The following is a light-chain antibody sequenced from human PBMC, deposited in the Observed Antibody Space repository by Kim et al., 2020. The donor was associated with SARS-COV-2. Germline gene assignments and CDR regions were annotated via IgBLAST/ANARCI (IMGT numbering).Light chain of an antibody. CDR3: VLYMGGGISV. Sequence: GGTVPLTGGLAPGPASSGHYPSWYQQTPGQAPRTLIYTTNTRASGVADRFSGSILGDKAALTISGAQAGDESDYYCVLYMGGGISVFGGGTQLTVL. J-gene: IGLJ3*02. CDR2: TTN. V-gene: IGLV8-61*01. CDR1: PGPASSGHY.